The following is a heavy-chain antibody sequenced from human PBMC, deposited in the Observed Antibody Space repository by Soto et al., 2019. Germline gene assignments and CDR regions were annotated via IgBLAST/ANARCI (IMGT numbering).Heavy chain of an antibody. D-gene: IGHD6-13*01. CDR2: IYHSGST. J-gene: IGHJ4*02. V-gene: IGHV4-4*02. CDR1: GGSISSSNW. Sequence: PSETLSLTCAVSGGSISSSNWWSWVRQPPGKGLEWIGEIYHSGSTNYNPSLKSRVTISVDKSKNQFSLKLSSVTAADTAVYYCASSYSNPSSHLLYWGQGTLVTVSS. CDR3: ASSYSNPSSHLLY.